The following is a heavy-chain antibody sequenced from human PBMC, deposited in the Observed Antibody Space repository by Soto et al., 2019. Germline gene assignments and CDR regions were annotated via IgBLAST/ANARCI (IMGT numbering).Heavy chain of an antibody. V-gene: IGHV3-7*01. CDR1: GFTFSSYW. CDR2: IKQDGSEK. Sequence: GGSLRLSCAASGFTFSSYWMSWVRQAPGKGLEWVANIKQDGSEKYYVDSVKGRFTISGDNAKNSLYLQMNSLRAEDTAVYYCARASPPAVGAFDIWGQGTMVTVSS. CDR3: ARASPPAVGAFDI. D-gene: IGHD1-26*01. J-gene: IGHJ3*02.